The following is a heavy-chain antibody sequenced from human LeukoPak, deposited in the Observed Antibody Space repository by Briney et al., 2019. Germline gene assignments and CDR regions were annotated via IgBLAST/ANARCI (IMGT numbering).Heavy chain of an antibody. CDR1: GFTFSSYG. D-gene: IGHD1-26*01. V-gene: IGHV3-30*02. Sequence: GGSLRLSCAASGFTFSSYGMHWVRQAPGKGLEWVAFIRYDGSNKYYADSVKGRFTISRDNSKNTLYLQMNSLRAEDTAVYYCGSLRLVSGSYSNSDYWAREPWSPSPQ. J-gene: IGHJ4*02. CDR3: GSLRLVSGSYSNSDY. CDR2: IRYDGSNK.